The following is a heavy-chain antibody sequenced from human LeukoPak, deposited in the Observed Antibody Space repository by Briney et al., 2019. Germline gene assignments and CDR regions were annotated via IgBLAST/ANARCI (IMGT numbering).Heavy chain of an antibody. CDR2: CYPDKGET. CDR1: GFSLIESC. CDR3: ATFPISTTGATDFYFMDV. D-gene: IGHD1-1*01. V-gene: IGHV1-24*01. Sequence: GASVKVSCKVSGFSLIESCMHWVRQAPGKGLEWMGGCYPDKGETIYAQKWRGRVTMTEDTSTDTASMELSSLTSEDTAVYYCATFPISTTGATDFYFMDVWGKGTTVTVSS. J-gene: IGHJ6*03.